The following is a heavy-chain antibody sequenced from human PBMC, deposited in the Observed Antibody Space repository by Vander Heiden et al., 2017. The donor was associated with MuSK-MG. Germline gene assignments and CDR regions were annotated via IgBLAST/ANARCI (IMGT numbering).Heavy chain of an antibody. J-gene: IGHJ6*02. V-gene: IGHV3-30*04. Sequence: QVQLVESGGGVVQPGRSLRLSCAASGFTFSSYAMHWVRQAPGKGLEWVAVISYDGSNKYYADSVKGRFTISRDNSKNTRYLQMNSLRAEDTAVYYCARDHYGDYYYYYGMDVWGQGTTVTVSS. CDR3: ARDHYGDYYYYYGMDV. D-gene: IGHD4-17*01. CDR1: GFTFSSYA. CDR2: ISYDGSNK.